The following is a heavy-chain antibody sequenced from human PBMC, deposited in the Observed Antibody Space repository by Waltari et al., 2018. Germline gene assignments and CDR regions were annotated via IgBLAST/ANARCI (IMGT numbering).Heavy chain of an antibody. CDR1: GSSITTNTS. V-gene: IGHV4-38-2*01. J-gene: IGHJ5*02. D-gene: IGHD1-26*01. Sequence: QVQLEESGPGLVKPSETLSLTCPVSGSSITTNTSWAWIRQPPGEKLEWIASIYHTGGTYYNPSLRSRVTISVDTSKSQFSLKLTSRTAADTAVYYCAKTLGATFRDNWFDPWGQGIMVTVSS. CDR2: IYHTGGT. CDR3: AKTLGATFRDNWFDP.